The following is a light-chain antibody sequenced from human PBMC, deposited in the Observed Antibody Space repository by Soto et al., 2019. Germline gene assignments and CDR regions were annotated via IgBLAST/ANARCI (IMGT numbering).Light chain of an antibody. Sequence: DIQMTQSPSSVSASVGDRVTITCRASHDIRTWLAWFQQKPGKAPKLLIYGASSLQSGVPSGFSGSGSGTEFTLTITSLQSEDFATYFCQQADSFPVTFGQGTKLEIK. CDR1: HDIRTW. CDR2: GAS. CDR3: QQADSFPVT. V-gene: IGKV1D-12*01. J-gene: IGKJ2*01.